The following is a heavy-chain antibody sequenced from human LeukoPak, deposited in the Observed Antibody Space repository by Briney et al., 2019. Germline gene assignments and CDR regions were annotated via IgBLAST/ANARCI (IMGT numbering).Heavy chain of an antibody. CDR1: GGSISSSSYY. V-gene: IGHV4-39*07. J-gene: IGHJ4*02. Sequence: PSETLSLTCTVSGGSISSSSYYWGWIRQPPGKGLEWIGSIYYSGSTYYNPSLKSRVTISVDTSKNQFSLKLSSVTAADTAVYYCARTGKGLYYFDYWGQGTLVTVSS. CDR2: IYYSGST. CDR3: ARTGKGLYYFDY.